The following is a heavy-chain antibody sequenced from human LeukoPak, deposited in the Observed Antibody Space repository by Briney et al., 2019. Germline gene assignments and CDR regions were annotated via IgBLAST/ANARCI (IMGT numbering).Heavy chain of an antibody. CDR2: IYYSGST. Sequence: SETLSLTCTVSGGSISSSSYYWGWIRQPPGKGLEWIGSIYYSGSTYYNPSLKSRVTISVDTSKNQFSLKLSSVTAADTAVYYCARDRGREGSSSPLDLWGRGTLVTVSS. D-gene: IGHD6-6*01. V-gene: IGHV4-39*07. CDR3: ARDRGREGSSSPLDL. CDR1: GGSISSSSYY. J-gene: IGHJ2*01.